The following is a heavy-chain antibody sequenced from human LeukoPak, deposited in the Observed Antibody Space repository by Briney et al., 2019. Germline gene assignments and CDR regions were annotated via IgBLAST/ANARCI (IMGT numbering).Heavy chain of an antibody. CDR1: GVSVSSDNYY. D-gene: IGHD3-10*01. CDR2: VHYSGST. V-gene: IGHV4-61*03. CDR3: ARSMVRGVTDSFDI. J-gene: IGHJ3*02. Sequence: SETLSLTCTVSGVSVSSDNYYWSWIRQPPGRGLEWVGCVHYSGSTNYSPSVKSRVTISIDTSRNHFSLKLSSVTAADTAVYYCARSMVRGVTDSFDIWGQGTMVTVS.